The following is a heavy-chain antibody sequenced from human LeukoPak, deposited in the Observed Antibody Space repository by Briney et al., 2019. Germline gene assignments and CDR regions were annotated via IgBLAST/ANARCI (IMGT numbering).Heavy chain of an antibody. CDR3: AKSPSHYDFWSGAYYYYGMDV. CDR1: GFTFSNYA. D-gene: IGHD3-3*01. CDR2: ISGSGATT. J-gene: IGHJ6*02. Sequence: GGSLRLSCAASGFTFSNYALSWVRQAPGKGLEWVSGISGSGATTYYADSVKGRFTISRDNSKNTLYLQMNSLRADDTAVYYCAKSPSHYDFWSGAYYYYGMDVWGQGTTVTVSS. V-gene: IGHV3-23*01.